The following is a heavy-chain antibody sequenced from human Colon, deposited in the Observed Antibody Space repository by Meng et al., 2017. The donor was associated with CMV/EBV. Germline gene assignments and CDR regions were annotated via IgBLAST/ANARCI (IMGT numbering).Heavy chain of an antibody. CDR3: AREGPQTSDFWSNYYKPLDY. CDR1: GFTFSNFW. J-gene: IGHJ4*02. CDR2: IKHDGSAM. V-gene: IGHV3-7*01. Sequence: GGSLRLSCAASGFTFSNFWMNWVRQAPGKGLEWVANIKHDGSAMYYVDSVKGRFTISRDNAKSSLYLEMTGLRGEDTAVYYCAREGPQTSDFWSNYYKPLDYWGQGTLVTVSS. D-gene: IGHD3-3*01.